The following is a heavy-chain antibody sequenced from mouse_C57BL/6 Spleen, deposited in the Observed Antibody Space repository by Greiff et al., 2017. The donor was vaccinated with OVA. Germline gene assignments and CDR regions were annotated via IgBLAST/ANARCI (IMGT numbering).Heavy chain of an antibody. J-gene: IGHJ2*01. D-gene: IGHD2-12*01. CDR2: IYPGDGDT. CDR3: ARYRYNTYYFDY. CDR1: GYAFSSSW. Sequence: VQLQQSGPELVKPGASVKISCKASGYAFSSSWMNWVKQRPGKGLEWIGRIYPGDGDTNYNGNFKGKATLTADKSSSISYMQLSSLPYEDSAVCFCARYRYNTYYFDYWGQGTTRTVSS. V-gene: IGHV1-82*01.